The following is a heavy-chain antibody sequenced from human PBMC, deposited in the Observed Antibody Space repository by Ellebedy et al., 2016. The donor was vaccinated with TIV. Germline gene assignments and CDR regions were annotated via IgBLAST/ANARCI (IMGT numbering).Heavy chain of an antibody. V-gene: IGHV3-23*01. Sequence: GESLKISCGASGFTFRSYAMAWVRQTPGKGLECVSGLDGSGGGIFYSDSVKGRFTISRDNSKNTLYLEMNSLRVEDTATYYCAKDQVAGDGRWVFDMWGQGTTVTVSS. D-gene: IGHD5-24*01. CDR3: AKDQVAGDGRWVFDM. J-gene: IGHJ3*02. CDR1: GFTFRSYA. CDR2: LDGSGGGI.